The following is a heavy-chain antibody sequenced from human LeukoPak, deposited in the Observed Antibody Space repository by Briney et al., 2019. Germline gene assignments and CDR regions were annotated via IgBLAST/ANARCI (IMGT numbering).Heavy chain of an antibody. Sequence: ASVKVSCKASGYTFTSYGISWVRQAPGQGLEWMGWISAYNGNTNYAQKLQGRVTMTTDTSTSTAYMELRSLRSDDTAVYYCARGRGGFAPDPDDAFDIWGQGTMVTVSS. CDR3: ARGRGGFAPDPDDAFDI. V-gene: IGHV1-18*04. CDR1: GYTFTSYG. CDR2: ISAYNGNT. D-gene: IGHD3-16*01. J-gene: IGHJ3*02.